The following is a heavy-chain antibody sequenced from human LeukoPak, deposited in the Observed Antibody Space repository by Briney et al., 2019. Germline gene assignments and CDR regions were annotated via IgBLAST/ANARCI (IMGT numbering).Heavy chain of an antibody. CDR3: ARKYSGTNPFDY. CDR2: ISGSGGST. D-gene: IGHD1-26*01. J-gene: IGHJ4*02. V-gene: IGHV3-23*01. CDR1: GFTFSSYA. Sequence: GGSLRLSCAASGFTFSSYAMSWVRQAPGKGLEWVSAISGSGGSTYYADSVKGRFTISRDNSKNTLYLQMNSLRAEDTALYYCARKYSGTNPFDYWGRGTLVTVSS.